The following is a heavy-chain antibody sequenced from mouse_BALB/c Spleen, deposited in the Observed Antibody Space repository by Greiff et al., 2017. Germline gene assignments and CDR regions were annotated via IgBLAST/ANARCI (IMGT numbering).Heavy chain of an antibody. Sequence: QVQLQQSGPELVKPGASVKISCKASGYSFTSYYIHWVKQRPGQGLEWIGWIFPGSGNTKYNEKFKGKATLTADTSSSTAYMQLSSLTSEDSAVYFCARGYGSSYGYYAMDYWGQGTSVTVSS. D-gene: IGHD1-1*01. CDR3: ARGYGSSYGYYAMDY. CDR2: IFPGSGNT. J-gene: IGHJ4*01. CDR1: GYSFTSYY. V-gene: IGHV1-66*01.